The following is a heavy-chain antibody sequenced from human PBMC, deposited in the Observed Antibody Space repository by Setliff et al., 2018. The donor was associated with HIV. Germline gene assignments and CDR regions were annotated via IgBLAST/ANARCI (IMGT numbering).Heavy chain of an antibody. V-gene: IGHV4-39*07. D-gene: IGHD6-13*01. J-gene: IGHJ3*02. CDR1: GDSITSRNYH. Sequence: SETLSLTCAVSGDSITSRNYHWDWVRQPPGKGLEWIGSLFYTGSTSCNPSLKSRVTMSVDTSKNQFSLKLSSVTAAGTAVYYCARDPRSSWYDDAFDIWGQGTMVTVSS. CDR3: ARDPRSSWYDDAFDI. CDR2: LFYTGST.